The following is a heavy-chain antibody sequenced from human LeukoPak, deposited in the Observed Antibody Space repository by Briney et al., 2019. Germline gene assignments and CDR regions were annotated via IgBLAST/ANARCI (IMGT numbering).Heavy chain of an antibody. J-gene: IGHJ6*03. V-gene: IGHV3-74*01. CDR3: AKEGYFDWLTYYYYYYYMDV. CDR1: GFTFSSYW. D-gene: IGHD3-9*01. Sequence: PGGSLRLSCAASGFTFSSYWVHWVRQAPGKGLVWVSRINSDGSSTSYADSVKGRFTISRDNSKNTLYLQMNSLRAEDTAVYYCAKEGYFDWLTYYYYYYYMDVWGKGTTVTISS. CDR2: INSDGSST.